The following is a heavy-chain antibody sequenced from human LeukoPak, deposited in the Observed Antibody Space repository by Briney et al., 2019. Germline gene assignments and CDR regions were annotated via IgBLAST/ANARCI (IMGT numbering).Heavy chain of an antibody. CDR3: AREVYSSGWYYLDY. Sequence: GASVKVSCKASGGTFSSYAIGWVRQAPGQGLEWMGRIIPILGIANYAQKFQGRVTITADKSTSTAYMELSSLRSEDTAVYYCAREVYSSGWYYLDYWGQGTLVTVSS. D-gene: IGHD6-19*01. J-gene: IGHJ4*02. CDR2: IIPILGIA. V-gene: IGHV1-69*04. CDR1: GGTFSSYA.